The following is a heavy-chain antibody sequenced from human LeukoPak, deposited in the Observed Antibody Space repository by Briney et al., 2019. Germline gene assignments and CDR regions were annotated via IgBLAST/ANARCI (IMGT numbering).Heavy chain of an antibody. D-gene: IGHD6-19*01. CDR1: GGSFSGYY. J-gene: IGHJ5*02. CDR3: ARVGRRSGWYGIWFDP. V-gene: IGHV4-34*01. CDR2: INHSGST. Sequence: SETLSLTCAAYGGSFSGYYWSWIRQPPGKGLEWIGEINHSGSTNYNPSLKSRVTISVDTSKNQFSLKLSSVTAADTAVYYCARVGRRSGWYGIWFDPWGQGTLVTVSS.